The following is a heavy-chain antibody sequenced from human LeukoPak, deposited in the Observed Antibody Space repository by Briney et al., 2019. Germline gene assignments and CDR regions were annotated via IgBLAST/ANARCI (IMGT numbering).Heavy chain of an antibody. V-gene: IGHV4-59*01. D-gene: IGHD3-22*01. Sequence: TPSETLSLTCTVSGGSISPYYWSWIRQPPGKGLEWLGYFYYSGDTNYNPSLRSRVTISVDTSKNQVSLKLSSVTAADTAVYYCARSPTYWYDSNGYPRGFDQWGQGTLLTVSS. CDR2: FYYSGDT. CDR1: GGSISPYY. J-gene: IGHJ4*02. CDR3: ARSPTYWYDSNGYPRGFDQ.